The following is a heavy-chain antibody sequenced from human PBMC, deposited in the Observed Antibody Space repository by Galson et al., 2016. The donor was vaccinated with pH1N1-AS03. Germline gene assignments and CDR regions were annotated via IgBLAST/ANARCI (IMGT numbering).Heavy chain of an antibody. CDR3: ARQGDTAAADPFDY. CDR1: GFTFSTYS. V-gene: IGHV3-21*06. Sequence: SLRLSCAASGFTFSTYSMNWVRQAPGKGLEWVSSISSSSGYIYYAESLKGRFTISRDNAKNSLYLQMNSLRAEDTAFYYCARQGDTAAADPFDYWGQGTLVTVSS. D-gene: IGHD6-13*01. J-gene: IGHJ4*02. CDR2: ISSSSGYI.